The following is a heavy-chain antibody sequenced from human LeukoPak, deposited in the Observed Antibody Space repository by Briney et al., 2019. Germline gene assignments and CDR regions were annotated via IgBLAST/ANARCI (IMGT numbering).Heavy chain of an antibody. Sequence: GASVEVSCKASGYTFPSYYMHWVRQAPGQGLEWMGVINPSGGNTNSAQKFQGRVTMTRDTSTRTVYMELSSLRSEDTAVYYCARGSTVNWNVLDYWGQGTLVTVSS. D-gene: IGHD1-1*01. CDR3: ARGSTVNWNVLDY. CDR1: GYTFPSYY. V-gene: IGHV1-46*01. J-gene: IGHJ4*02. CDR2: INPSGGNT.